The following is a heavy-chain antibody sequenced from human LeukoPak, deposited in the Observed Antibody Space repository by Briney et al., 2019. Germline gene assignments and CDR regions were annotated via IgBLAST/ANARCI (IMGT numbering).Heavy chain of an antibody. J-gene: IGHJ6*03. CDR2: IYYSGST. CDR1: GGSISSSSYY. D-gene: IGHD3-10*01. V-gene: IGHV4-39*07. Sequence: SENLSLTCTVSGGSISSSSYYWGWIRQPPGKGLEWIGSIYYSGSTYYNPSLKSRVTISVDTSKNQFSLKLSSVTAADTAVYYCARLPPGSPGYYYYMDVWGKGTTVTVSS. CDR3: ARLPPGSPGYYYYMDV.